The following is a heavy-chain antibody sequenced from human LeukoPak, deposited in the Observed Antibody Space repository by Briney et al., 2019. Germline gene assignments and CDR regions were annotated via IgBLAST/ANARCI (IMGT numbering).Heavy chain of an antibody. V-gene: IGHV3-11*01. CDR3: AKDMEPIAVADSFDY. D-gene: IGHD6-19*01. CDR1: GFTFSNYY. Sequence: GGSLRLSCAASGFTFSNYYISWIRQAPGKGLEWVSYISSSAITMYYTDSVKGRFTISRDNAKNSLYLQMNSLRAEDTALYYCAKDMEPIAVADSFDYWGQGTLVTVSS. J-gene: IGHJ4*02. CDR2: ISSSAITM.